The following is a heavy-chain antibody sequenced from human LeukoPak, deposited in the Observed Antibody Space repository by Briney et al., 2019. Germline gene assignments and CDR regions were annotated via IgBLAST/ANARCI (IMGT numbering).Heavy chain of an antibody. CDR3: ARETYSGYDPLGPYYYYYGMDV. Sequence: SETLSLTCTVSGGSISSYYWGWIRQPPGKGLEWIGSIYYSGSTYYNPSLKSRVTISVDTSKNQFSLKLSSVTAADTAVYYCARETYSGYDPLGPYYYYYGMDVWGQGTTVTVSS. J-gene: IGHJ6*02. V-gene: IGHV4-39*07. CDR2: IYYSGST. D-gene: IGHD5-12*01. CDR1: GGSISSYY.